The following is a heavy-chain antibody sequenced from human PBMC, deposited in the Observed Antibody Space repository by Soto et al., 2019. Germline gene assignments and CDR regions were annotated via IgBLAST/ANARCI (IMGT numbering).Heavy chain of an antibody. CDR1: ADTFNSYS. CDR3: ATSLEGTTVTNWFDP. D-gene: IGHD4-17*01. V-gene: IGHV1-69*01. Sequence: QVQLVQSGAEVKKPGSSVKVSCKASADTFNSYSLSWLRQAPGQRLEWMGGITPVIGTADYAQSFEDRLTIPADDSTSTVYMELSSLTSDDTAVFYCATSLEGTTVTNWFDPWGQGALVTVSS. J-gene: IGHJ5*02. CDR2: ITPVIGTA.